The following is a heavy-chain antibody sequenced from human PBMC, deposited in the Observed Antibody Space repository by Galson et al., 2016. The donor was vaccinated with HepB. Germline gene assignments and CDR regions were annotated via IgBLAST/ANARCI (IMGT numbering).Heavy chain of an antibody. V-gene: IGHV3-30-3*01. CDR2: ISYHGSKN. D-gene: IGHD4-17*01. CDR1: GFTFSSYA. CDR3: ARELGVTTFSDYYYYVMDV. J-gene: IGHJ6*02. Sequence: SLRLSCAASGFTFSSYAMHWVRQAPGKGLEWVAIISYHGSKNYYADSVKGRFTISRDNSKNTLYLQMNSLRAEDTAVYYCARELGVTTFSDYYYYVMDVWGQGTTVTVSS.